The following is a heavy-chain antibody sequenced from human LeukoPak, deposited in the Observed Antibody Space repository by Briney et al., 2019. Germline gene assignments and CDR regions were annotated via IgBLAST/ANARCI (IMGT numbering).Heavy chain of an antibody. Sequence: ASVKVSCKASGYTFTGYYMHWLRQAPGQGLEWMGWINPNSGGTNYAQKFQGRVTMTRDTSISTAYMELSRLRSDDTAVYYCARGPIAVAMDNWFDPWGQGTLVTVSS. V-gene: IGHV1-2*02. CDR3: ARGPIAVAMDNWFDP. J-gene: IGHJ5*02. CDR2: INPNSGGT. CDR1: GYTFTGYY. D-gene: IGHD6-19*01.